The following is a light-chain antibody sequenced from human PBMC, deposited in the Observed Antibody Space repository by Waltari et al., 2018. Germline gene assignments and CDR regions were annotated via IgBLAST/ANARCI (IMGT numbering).Light chain of an antibody. CDR1: NSNIGNHD. CDR2: RNN. J-gene: IGLJ2*01. CDR3: SSWDGSLGGVI. V-gene: IGLV1-47*01. Sequence: QSVLRQPPSASGTPAQTVTISCSGINSNIGNHDVDWYHQLPGTAPNLLIYRNNQRPSGVPDRFSGSKSGTSASLAISGLRSDDEADYYCSSWDGSLGGVIFGGGTKLTVL.